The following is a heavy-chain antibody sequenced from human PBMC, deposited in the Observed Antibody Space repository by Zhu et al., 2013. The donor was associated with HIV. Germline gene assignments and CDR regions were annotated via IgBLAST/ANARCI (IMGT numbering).Heavy chain of an antibody. D-gene: IGHD2-2*01. J-gene: IGHJ4*02. CDR3: AREVVVPAAICDY. Sequence: QVQLQESGPGLVKPSETLSLTCTVSGGSISSSSYYWGWIRQPPGKGLEWIGSIYYSGSTYYNPSLKSRVTISVDTSKNQFSLKLSSVTAADTAVYYCAREVVVPAAICDYWGQGTLVTVSS. V-gene: IGHV4-39*07. CDR1: GGSISSSSYY. CDR2: IYYSGST.